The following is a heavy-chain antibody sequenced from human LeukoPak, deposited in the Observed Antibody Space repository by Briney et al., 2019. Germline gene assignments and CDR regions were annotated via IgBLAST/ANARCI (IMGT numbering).Heavy chain of an antibody. CDR1: GFSISTYG. J-gene: IGHJ4*02. Sequence: PGGSLRLSCAASGFSISTYGMHWVRQAPGKGLEWVSAISGSGGSTYYADSVKGRFTISRDNSKNTLYLQMNSLRAEDTAVYYCAKDRYSSSSGLDYWGQGTLVTVSS. V-gene: IGHV3-23*01. D-gene: IGHD6-6*01. CDR3: AKDRYSSSSGLDY. CDR2: ISGSGGST.